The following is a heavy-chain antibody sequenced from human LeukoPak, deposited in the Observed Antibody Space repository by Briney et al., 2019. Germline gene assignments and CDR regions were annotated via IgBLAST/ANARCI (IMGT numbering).Heavy chain of an antibody. CDR2: IYHSGST. CDR3: ARNSSGHSFDY. D-gene: IGHD6-19*01. V-gene: IGHV4-38-2*01. J-gene: IGHJ4*02. CDR1: GYSISSGYY. Sequence: PSETLSLTCDVSGYSISSGYYWGWIRQPPGKGLEWIGSIYHSGSTHYNPSLKSRVTMSVDTSKNQFSLKLSSVTAADTAVYYCARNSSGHSFDYWGQGTLVTVSS.